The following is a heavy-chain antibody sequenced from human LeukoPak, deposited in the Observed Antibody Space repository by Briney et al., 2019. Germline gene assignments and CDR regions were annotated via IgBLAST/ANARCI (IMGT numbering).Heavy chain of an antibody. Sequence: SETLSLTCTASGGSISSYYWSWIRQPPGKGLEWIGYIYYSGSTNYNPSLKSRVTISVDTSKNQFSLKLSSVTAADTAVYYCARTYYGSGNYYFDYWGQGTLVTVSS. J-gene: IGHJ4*02. D-gene: IGHD3-10*01. CDR1: GGSISSYY. CDR2: IYYSGST. V-gene: IGHV4-59*08. CDR3: ARTYYGSGNYYFDY.